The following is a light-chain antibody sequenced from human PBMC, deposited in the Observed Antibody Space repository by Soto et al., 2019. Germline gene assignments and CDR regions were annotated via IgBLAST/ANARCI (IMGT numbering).Light chain of an antibody. CDR1: QSVSSSY. CDR2: GAS. CDR3: QQYGSSHRT. Sequence: EIVLTQSPGTLSLSPGERATLSCRASQSVSSSYLAWYQQKPGQAPRLLIYGASRRATGIPDRFTGSGSGTDFTLTISRLEPEAFAVYYCQQYGSSHRTFGEGTKVDIK. V-gene: IGKV3-20*01. J-gene: IGKJ1*01.